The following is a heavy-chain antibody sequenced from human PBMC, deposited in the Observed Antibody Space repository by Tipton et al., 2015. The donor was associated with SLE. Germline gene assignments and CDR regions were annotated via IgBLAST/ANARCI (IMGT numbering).Heavy chain of an antibody. Sequence: SLSSGSYCWSWIRQPAGKGLEWIGRIYTSGITNYNPSLKSRVSISIDTSKNQFSLRLTSVTAADTAVYYCARDQTGLFDYWGQGTLVTVSS. CDR2: IYTSGIT. CDR3: ARDQTGLFDY. CDR1: SGSYC. D-gene: IGHD1-1*01. V-gene: IGHV4-61*02. J-gene: IGHJ4*02.